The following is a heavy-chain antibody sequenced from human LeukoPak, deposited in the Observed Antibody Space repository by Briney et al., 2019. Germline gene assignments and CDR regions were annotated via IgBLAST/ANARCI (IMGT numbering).Heavy chain of an antibody. CDR3: ARAPYYYDSSGYPRGFYFDY. V-gene: IGHV4-30-4*01. CDR1: GGSISSGDYY. J-gene: IGHJ4*02. CDR2: IYYSGST. D-gene: IGHD3-22*01. Sequence: SETLSLTCTVSGGSISSGDYYWSWIRQPPGKGLEWIGYIYYSGSTYYNPSLKSRVTIPVDTSKNQFSLKLSSVTAADTAVYYCARAPYYYDSSGYPRGFYFDYWGQGTLVTASS.